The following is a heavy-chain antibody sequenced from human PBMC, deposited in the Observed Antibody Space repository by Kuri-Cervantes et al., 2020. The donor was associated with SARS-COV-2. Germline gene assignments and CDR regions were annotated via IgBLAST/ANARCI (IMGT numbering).Heavy chain of an antibody. CDR2: IIPIFGTA. Sequence: SVKVSCKASGGTFSSYAISWVRQAPGQGLEWMGGIIPIFGTANYAQKFQGRVTITADKSTSTAYMELSSLRSEDTAVYYCAQGRGVAATSSVDYYGMDVWGQGTTVTVSS. V-gene: IGHV1-69*06. D-gene: IGHD2-15*01. CDR3: AQGRGVAATSSVDYYGMDV. J-gene: IGHJ6*02. CDR1: GGTFSSYA.